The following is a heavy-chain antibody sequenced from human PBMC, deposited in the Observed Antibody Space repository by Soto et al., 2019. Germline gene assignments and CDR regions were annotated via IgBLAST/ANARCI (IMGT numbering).Heavy chain of an antibody. CDR1: RITYTTYA. Sequence: QVQVVQYGAEVKKPGASVKVSCKASRITYTTYAIRWVRQAPGQGLEWMGWINTGNGNTRYSQRFQARVTLTTDTSARTAYMDLTSLTPEDTAVYYCARAISGYVTWGQGTLITVSS. CDR3: ARAISGYVT. CDR2: INTGNGNT. J-gene: IGHJ5*02. D-gene: IGHD5-12*01. V-gene: IGHV1-3*04.